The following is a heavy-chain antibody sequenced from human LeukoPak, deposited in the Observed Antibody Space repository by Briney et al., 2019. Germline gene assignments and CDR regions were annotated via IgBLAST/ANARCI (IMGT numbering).Heavy chain of an antibody. Sequence: GGSLRLSCAASGFTFSSYAIHWVRRAPGKGLEWVTVISYDGSNKYYADSVKGRFTISRDNSKSTLFLQMNSLKSEDTAVYYCARDWRGGFGKFYFDYWGQGTLVSVSS. J-gene: IGHJ4*02. CDR2: ISYDGSNK. CDR3: ARDWRGGFGKFYFDY. CDR1: GFTFSSYA. D-gene: IGHD3-10*01. V-gene: IGHV3-30*04.